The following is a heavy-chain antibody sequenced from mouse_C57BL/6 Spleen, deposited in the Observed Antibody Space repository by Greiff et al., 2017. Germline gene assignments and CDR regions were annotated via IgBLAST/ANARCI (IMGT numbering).Heavy chain of an antibody. CDR2: IWSDGST. CDR1: GFSLTSYG. D-gene: IGHD1-1*01. J-gene: IGHJ4*01. CDR3: ARQITTVVATDYAMDY. V-gene: IGHV2-6-1*01. Sequence: VNVVESGPGLVAPSQSLSITCTVSGFSLTSYGVHWVRQPPGKGLEWLVVIWSDGSTTYNSAPKSRLSISKDNSKSQVFLKMNSLQTDDTAMYYCARQITTVVATDYAMDYWGQGTSVTVSS.